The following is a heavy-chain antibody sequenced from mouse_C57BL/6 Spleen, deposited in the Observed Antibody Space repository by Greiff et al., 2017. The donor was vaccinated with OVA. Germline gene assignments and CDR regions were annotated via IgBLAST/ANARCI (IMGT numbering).Heavy chain of an antibody. D-gene: IGHD2-4*01. CDR3: ARGDYDGGPYYFDY. J-gene: IGHJ2*01. V-gene: IGHV1-52*01. Sequence: VQLQQPGAELVRPGSSVKLSCKASGYTFTSYWMHWVKQRPIQGLEWIGNIDPSDSETHYNQKFKDKATLTVDKSSSTAYMQLSSLTSEDSAVYYCARGDYDGGPYYFDYWGQGTTLTVSS. CDR1: GYTFTSYW. CDR2: IDPSDSET.